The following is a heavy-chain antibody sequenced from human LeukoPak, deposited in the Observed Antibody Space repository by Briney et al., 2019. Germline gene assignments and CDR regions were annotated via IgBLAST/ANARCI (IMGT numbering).Heavy chain of an antibody. CDR1: GFTFSSYG. J-gene: IGHJ4*02. D-gene: IGHD6-13*01. CDR2: ISYDGSNK. Sequence: GGSLRLSCAASGFTFSSYGMHWVRQAPGKGLEWVAVISYDGSNKYYADSVKGRFTISRDNSKNTLYLQMNSLRVDDTALYYCAKGGSSWSYYFDYWGQGTLVTVSS. V-gene: IGHV3-30*18. CDR3: AKGGSSWSYYFDY.